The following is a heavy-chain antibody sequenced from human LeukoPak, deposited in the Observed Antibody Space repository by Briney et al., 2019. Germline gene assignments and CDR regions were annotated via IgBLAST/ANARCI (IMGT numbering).Heavy chain of an antibody. Sequence: GGSLRLSCAASGFTFSLYWMSWVRQAPGKGLEWVANIRQDGNEIYYVDSVKGRFTISRDNAKNSLYLQMNSLRVEDTAVYYCARGPDTTMGNPGFDPWGQGTLVAVSS. J-gene: IGHJ5*02. CDR2: IRQDGNEI. CDR3: ARGPDTTMGNPGFDP. D-gene: IGHD5-18*01. CDR1: GFTFSLYW. V-gene: IGHV3-7*01.